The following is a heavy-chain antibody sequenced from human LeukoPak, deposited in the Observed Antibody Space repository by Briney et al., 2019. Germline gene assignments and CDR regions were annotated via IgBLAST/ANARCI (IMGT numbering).Heavy chain of an antibody. J-gene: IGHJ6*02. CDR3: ARVRTIFGVVINYGMDV. Sequence: SETLSLTCTVSGGSISSYYRSWIRQPPGKGLEWIGYIYYSGSTNYNPSLKSRVTISVDTSKNQFSLKLSSVTAADTAVYYCARVRTIFGVVINYGMDVWGQGTTVTVSS. CDR1: GGSISSYY. CDR2: IYYSGST. D-gene: IGHD3-3*01. V-gene: IGHV4-59*01.